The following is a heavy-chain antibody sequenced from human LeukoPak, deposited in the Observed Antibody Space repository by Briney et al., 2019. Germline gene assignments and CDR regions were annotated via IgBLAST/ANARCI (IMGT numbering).Heavy chain of an antibody. D-gene: IGHD3-16*01. Sequence: GGSLRLSCAASGFTVSSNYMSWVRQAPGKGLEWVSVIYSGGSTYYADSVKGRFTISRDNSKNTLYLQMNSLRAEDTAVYYCAKVSLGGMKFDYWGQGTLVTVSS. V-gene: IGHV3-53*01. CDR2: IYSGGST. J-gene: IGHJ4*02. CDR3: AKVSLGGMKFDY. CDR1: GFTVSSNY.